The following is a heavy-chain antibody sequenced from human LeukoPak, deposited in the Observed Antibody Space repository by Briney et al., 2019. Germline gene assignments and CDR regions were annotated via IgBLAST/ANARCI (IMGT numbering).Heavy chain of an antibody. J-gene: IGHJ6*04. CDR1: GFTFSTYS. CDR2: IGGSSSYI. Sequence: PWGSLRLSCAASGFTFSTYSTNWVRQAPGKGLEWVSSIGGSSSYIYYADSVKGRFTISRDNAKNSLYLQMNSLRAKDTAVYYCARALAAAGTKNYYYYYGMDGWGKGTTVTVSS. V-gene: IGHV3-21*01. CDR3: ARALAAAGTKNYYYYYGMDG. D-gene: IGHD6-13*01.